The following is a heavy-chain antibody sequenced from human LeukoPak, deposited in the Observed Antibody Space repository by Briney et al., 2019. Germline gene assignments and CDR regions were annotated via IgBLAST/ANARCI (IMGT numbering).Heavy chain of an antibody. J-gene: IGHJ5*02. CDR1: GVTFSSYA. V-gene: IGHV1-69*05. CDR2: IIPIFSTA. Sequence: SVKVSCKASGVTFSSYAISWVRQAPGQGLEWVGGIIPIFSTANYAQKFQGRVTTTTDESTSTAYMDLSSLRSEDTAVYYCARGGSIVLVPAAISYCFDPWGQGTLVTVSS. CDR3: ARGGSIVLVPAAISYCFDP. D-gene: IGHD2-2*02.